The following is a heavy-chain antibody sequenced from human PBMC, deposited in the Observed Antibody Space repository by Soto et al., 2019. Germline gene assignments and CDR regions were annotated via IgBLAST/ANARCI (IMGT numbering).Heavy chain of an antibody. J-gene: IGHJ5*01. CDR3: ARDHRWGYVYGDSGDS. Sequence: EVQLVESGGGVVRPGGSLRLACAASGFSLDEYGMSWVRQAPGKGPEWVSGMHRNGATTGYADSVKGRFTMSRDDAKNSLYLQMSSLRAEDTAFYYCARDHRWGYVYGDSGDSWGHGTLVTVSS. D-gene: IGHD3-16*01. V-gene: IGHV3-20*04. CDR2: MHRNGATT. CDR1: GFSLDEYG.